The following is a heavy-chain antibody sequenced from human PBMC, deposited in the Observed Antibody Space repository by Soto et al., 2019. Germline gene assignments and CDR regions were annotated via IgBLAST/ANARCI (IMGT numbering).Heavy chain of an antibody. CDR2: IKSKTEGETT. J-gene: IGHJ3*01. Sequence: GGSQSLSSAASRFTFGVYWRILVRQAPGKGLEWVGRIKSKTEGETTDYATPVQGRFTISRDDSKNTLYLQMNSLKTEDTAVYFCTTPRGDVWGQGTMVTVSS. CDR3: TTPRGDV. V-gene: IGHV3-15*01. D-gene: IGHD6-25*01. CDR1: RFTFGVYW.